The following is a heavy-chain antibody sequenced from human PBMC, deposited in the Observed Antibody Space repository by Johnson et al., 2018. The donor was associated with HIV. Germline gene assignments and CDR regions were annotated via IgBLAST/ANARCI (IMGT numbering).Heavy chain of an antibody. Sequence: VQLVESGGGVVQPGESMRLSCAASGFTFSSYAMHWVRQAPGKGLEWVANIRQDGGETDYVDSVKGRFTISRDNAKNSLYLQMNNLRDEDTAVYYCARERIAAAGLDAFDIWGQGTMVTVSS. CDR2: IRQDGGET. CDR3: ARERIAAAGLDAFDI. V-gene: IGHV3-7*01. CDR1: GFTFSSYA. J-gene: IGHJ3*02. D-gene: IGHD6-13*01.